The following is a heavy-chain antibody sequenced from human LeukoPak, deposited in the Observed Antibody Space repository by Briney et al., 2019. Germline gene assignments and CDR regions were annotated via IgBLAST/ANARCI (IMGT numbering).Heavy chain of an antibody. CDR2: IYCSGST. J-gene: IGHJ4*02. CDR3: ARHLVGAPYVVFDY. CDR1: GGSISSYY. V-gene: IGHV4-59*08. D-gene: IGHD1-26*01. Sequence: SETLSLTCTVSGGSISSYYWSWIRQPPGKGLEWIGYIYCSGSTNYNPSLKSRVTISVDTSKNQFSLKLSSVTAADTAVYYCARHLVGAPYVVFDYWGQGTLVTVSS.